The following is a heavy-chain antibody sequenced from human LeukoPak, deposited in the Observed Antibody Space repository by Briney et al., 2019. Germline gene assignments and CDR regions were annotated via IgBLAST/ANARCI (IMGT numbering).Heavy chain of an antibody. CDR3: ARAPQPRDSGYAPFDY. J-gene: IGHJ4*02. D-gene: IGHD5-12*01. V-gene: IGHV1-2*04. Sequence: ASVKVSCKASGYTFTGYYMHWVRQAPGQGLEWMGWINPNSGGTNYAQKFQGWVTMTRDTSISTAYMELSRLRSDDTAVYYCARAPQPRDSGYAPFDYWGQGTLVTVSS. CDR2: INPNSGGT. CDR1: GYTFTGYY.